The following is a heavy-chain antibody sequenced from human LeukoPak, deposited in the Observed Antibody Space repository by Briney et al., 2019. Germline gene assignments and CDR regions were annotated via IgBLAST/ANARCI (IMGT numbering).Heavy chain of an antibody. CDR1: ADSISNYY. D-gene: IGHD6-19*01. CDR2: IYNSGST. V-gene: IGHV4-59*01. J-gene: IGHJ4*02. Sequence: SETLSLTGTVSADSISNYYWTWLRQPPGKGLEWIGYIYNSGSTNYNTSLKSRVTISMDTSKNQFSLKLSSVTAADTAVYYCAAEFSNEQWLDWDYWGQGTLVTVSS. CDR3: AAEFSNEQWLDWDY.